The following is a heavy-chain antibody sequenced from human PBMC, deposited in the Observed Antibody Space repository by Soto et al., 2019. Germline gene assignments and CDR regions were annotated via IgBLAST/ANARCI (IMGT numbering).Heavy chain of an antibody. Sequence: GGSLRLSCAASGFTFSSYSMNWVRQAPGKGLEWVSSISSSSSYIYYADSVKGRFTISRDNAKNSLYLQMNSLRAEDTAVYYCARDRGPGAFDIWGQGTMVTVSS. CDR3: ARDRGPGAFDI. CDR1: GFTFSSYS. CDR2: ISSSSSYI. V-gene: IGHV3-21*01. J-gene: IGHJ3*02.